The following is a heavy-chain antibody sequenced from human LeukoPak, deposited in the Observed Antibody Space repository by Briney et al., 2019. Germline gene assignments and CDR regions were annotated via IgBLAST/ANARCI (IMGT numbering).Heavy chain of an antibody. D-gene: IGHD6-19*01. Sequence: GSLRLSCTASGFTFSSYAMSWVRQAPGKGLERVSPISGSGGSTYYADSVKSRFTISRDNSKNTLFLQMSSLRAEETAVYYCAKDGYSSGWFVVYWGRGTLVTVSS. CDR2: ISGSGGST. V-gene: IGHV3-23*01. CDR3: AKDGYSSGWFVVY. J-gene: IGHJ4*02. CDR1: GFTFSSYA.